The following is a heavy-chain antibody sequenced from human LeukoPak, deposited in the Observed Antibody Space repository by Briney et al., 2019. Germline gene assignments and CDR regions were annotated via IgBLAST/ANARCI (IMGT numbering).Heavy chain of an antibody. D-gene: IGHD7-27*01. CDR1: GGSISSGGYY. V-gene: IGHV4-30-2*01. CDR2: IYHSGST. CDR3: ARVTGDRSRMDV. J-gene: IGHJ6*04. Sequence: PSQTLSLTCTVSGGSISSGGYYWSWIRQPPGKGLEWIGYIYHSGSTYYNPSLKSRVTISVDRSKNQFSLKLSSVTAADTAVYYCARVTGDRSRMDVWGKGTTVTVSS.